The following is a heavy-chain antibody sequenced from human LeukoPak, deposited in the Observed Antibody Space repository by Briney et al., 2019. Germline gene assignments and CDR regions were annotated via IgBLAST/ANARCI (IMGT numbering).Heavy chain of an antibody. J-gene: IGHJ3*01. Sequence: SETLSLTCAVYGGSFSGYYWSWIRQPPGKGLEWIGEINHSGSTNYNPSLKSRVTISVDTSKNQFSLKLSSVTAADTAVYYCARRAVRYYYGSGSPLTAWGQGRMVTVSS. CDR2: INHSGST. CDR3: ARRAVRYYYGSGSPLTA. D-gene: IGHD3-10*01. V-gene: IGHV4-34*01. CDR1: GGSFSGYY.